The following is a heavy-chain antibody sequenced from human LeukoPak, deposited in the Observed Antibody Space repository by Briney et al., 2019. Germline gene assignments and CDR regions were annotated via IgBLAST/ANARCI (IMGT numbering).Heavy chain of an antibody. J-gene: IGHJ4*02. D-gene: IGHD3-16*01. CDR3: AKDQFGGFHY. V-gene: IGHV3-30*18. Sequence: PGRSLRLSCAASGFTFSSYGMHWVRQAPGKGLEWVAVISYDGSNKYYADSVEGRFTISRDNSKNTLYLQMNSLRAEDTAVYYCAKDQFGGFHYWGQGTLVTVSS. CDR1: GFTFSSYG. CDR2: ISYDGSNK.